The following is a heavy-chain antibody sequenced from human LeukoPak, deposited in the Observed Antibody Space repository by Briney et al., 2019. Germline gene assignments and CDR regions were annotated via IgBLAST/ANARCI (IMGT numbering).Heavy chain of an antibody. CDR1: GFTFSSYS. CDR3: ARAGIRFLEWLLGENDY. D-gene: IGHD3-3*01. Sequence: GGSLRLSCAASGFTFSSYSMNWVCQAPGKGLEWVSSISSSSSYIYYADSVKGRFTISRDNAKNSLYLQMNSLRAEDTAVYYCARAGIRFLEWLLGENDYWGQGTLVAVSS. J-gene: IGHJ4*02. V-gene: IGHV3-21*01. CDR2: ISSSSSYI.